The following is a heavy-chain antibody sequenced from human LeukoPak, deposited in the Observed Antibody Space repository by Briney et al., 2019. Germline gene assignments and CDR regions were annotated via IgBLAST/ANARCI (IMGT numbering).Heavy chain of an antibody. Sequence: GGSLRLSCAASGFTFSSYSMNWVRQAPGKGLEGVSSISSSNNYIYYADSVKGRFTISRDNAKNSLFLQMNSLRAEDTAVYYCARIVVVAANLVDYWGQGTLVTVSS. V-gene: IGHV3-21*01. CDR3: ARIVVVAANLVDY. D-gene: IGHD2-15*01. J-gene: IGHJ4*02. CDR1: GFTFSSYS. CDR2: ISSSNNYI.